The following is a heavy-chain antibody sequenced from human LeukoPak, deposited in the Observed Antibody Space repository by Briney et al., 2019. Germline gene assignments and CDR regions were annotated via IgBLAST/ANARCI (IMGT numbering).Heavy chain of an antibody. CDR1: GYTFTSYD. V-gene: IGHV1-2*02. CDR2: INPNSGGT. Sequence: ASVKVSCKASGYTFTSYDINWVRQAPGQGLEWMGWINPNSGGTNYAQKFQGRVTMTRDTSISTAYMELSRLRSDDTAVYYCARDGRYSGYDFDYWGQGTLVTVSS. D-gene: IGHD5-12*01. J-gene: IGHJ4*02. CDR3: ARDGRYSGYDFDY.